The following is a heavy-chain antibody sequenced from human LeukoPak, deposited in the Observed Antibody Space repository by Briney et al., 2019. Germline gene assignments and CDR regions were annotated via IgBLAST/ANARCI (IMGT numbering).Heavy chain of an antibody. J-gene: IGHJ3*02. CDR1: GFTFSSYD. CDR3: ARAKTAGAFDI. V-gene: IGHV3-13*05. CDR2: IGTAGDP. Sequence: GGSLRLSCAASGFTFSSYDMHWVRQATGKGREWVSAIGTAGDPYYRGSVKGRFTISRENAKNHFYLQMNRLGAGDTAVYYCARAKTAGAFDIWGQGTMVPVSS.